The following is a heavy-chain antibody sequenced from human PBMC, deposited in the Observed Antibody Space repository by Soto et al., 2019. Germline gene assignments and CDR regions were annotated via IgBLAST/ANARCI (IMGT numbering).Heavy chain of an antibody. CDR3: AKDLYGGNMGGMDV. J-gene: IGHJ6*02. D-gene: IGHD4-17*01. CDR2: ISGSGGST. Sequence: GGSLRLSCAASGFTFSSYAMSWVRQAPGKGLEWVSAISGSGGSTYYADSVKGRFTISRDNSKNTLYLQMNSLRAEDTAVYYCAKDLYGGNMGGMDVWGQGTTVTVSS. CDR1: GFTFSSYA. V-gene: IGHV3-23*01.